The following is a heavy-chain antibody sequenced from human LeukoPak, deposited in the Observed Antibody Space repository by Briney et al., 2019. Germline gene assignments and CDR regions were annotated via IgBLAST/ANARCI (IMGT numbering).Heavy chain of an antibody. CDR3: AKDDPSLLPND. V-gene: IGHV3-23*01. D-gene: IGHD3-22*01. J-gene: IGHJ4*02. CDR1: GFTFSAYA. Sequence: PGGSLRLSCEASGFTFSAYAMTWVRQAPGKGLEWVSAISGSGGSTYYADSVKGRFTISRDNSKNTLYLQMSSLRAEDTAVYYRAKDDPSLLPNDWGQGTLVTVSS. CDR2: ISGSGGST.